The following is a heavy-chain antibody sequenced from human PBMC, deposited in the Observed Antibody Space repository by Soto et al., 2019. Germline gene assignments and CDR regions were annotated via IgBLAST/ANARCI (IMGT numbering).Heavy chain of an antibody. CDR2: ITSQTDSGAT. D-gene: IGHD1-1*01. CDR1: GFAFSNAW. Sequence: EVQLVESGGGLVEPGGSLRLACVASGFAFSNAWMTWVRQVPGKGLAWVGRITSQTDSGATDYGSLVRGRFIISRKYSANTGYLEMNSRKTASTAVYYCTTPERTILSYFNTFDIWGQGTMVTVSS. V-gene: IGHV3-15*01. J-gene: IGHJ3*02. CDR3: TTPERTILSYFNTFDI.